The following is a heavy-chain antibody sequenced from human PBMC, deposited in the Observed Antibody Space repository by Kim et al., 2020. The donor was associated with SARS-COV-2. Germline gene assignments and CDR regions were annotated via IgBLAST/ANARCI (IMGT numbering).Heavy chain of an antibody. CDR1: GFTFSSYG. D-gene: IGHD6-19*01. J-gene: IGHJ4*02. CDR2: IWYDGSNK. V-gene: IGHV3-33*01. Sequence: GGSLRLSCAASGFTFSSYGMHWVRQAPGKGMEWVAVIWYDGSNKYYADSVKGRLTISRDNSKNTLYLQMNSLRAEDTAVYYCAINPGYSSGGQGTLVTVSS. CDR3: AINPGYSS.